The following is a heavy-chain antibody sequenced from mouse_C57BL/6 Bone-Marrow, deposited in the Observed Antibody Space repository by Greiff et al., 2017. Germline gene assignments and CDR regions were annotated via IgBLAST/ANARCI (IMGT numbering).Heavy chain of an antibody. Sequence: QVQLQQPGAELVKPGASVKLSCKASGYTFTSYWMHWVTQRPGQGLEWIGMIHPNSGSTSYNEKFKSKATLTVDKSSSTAYMQLSSLPSEDSAVYYCAKETTVVATKYAMDYWGQGTSVTVSS. J-gene: IGHJ4*01. CDR2: IHPNSGST. D-gene: IGHD1-1*01. CDR3: AKETTVVATKYAMDY. V-gene: IGHV1-64*01. CDR1: GYTFTSYW.